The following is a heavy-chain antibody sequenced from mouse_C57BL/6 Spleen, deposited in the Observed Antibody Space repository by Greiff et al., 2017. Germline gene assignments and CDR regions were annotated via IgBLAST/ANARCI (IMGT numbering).Heavy chain of an antibody. CDR2: IYPSDSET. CDR3: ARGWLLDY. Sequence: QVQLQQPGAELVRPGSSVKLSCKASGYTFTSYWMDWVKLRPGQGLEWIGNIYPSDSETHYNQKFKDKATLTVDKSSSTAYMQLSSLTSEDSAVYYCARGWLLDYWGQGTTLTVSS. V-gene: IGHV1-61*01. J-gene: IGHJ2*01. CDR1: GYTFTSYW. D-gene: IGHD2-3*01.